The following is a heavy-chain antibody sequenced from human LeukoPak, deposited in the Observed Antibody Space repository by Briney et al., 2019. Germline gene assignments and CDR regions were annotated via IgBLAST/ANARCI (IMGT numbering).Heavy chain of an antibody. CDR1: GFTFRNYA. J-gene: IGHJ4*02. CDR2: IGGSGDTT. V-gene: IGHV3-23*01. CDR3: AKVGVRGCSSSTCFIY. Sequence: GGSPRLSCAASGFTFRNYALSWVRQAPGKGLEWVSAIGGSGDTTYYADSVKGRFTISRDNSKNTLYLQMNSLRPDDTAVYYCAKVGVRGCSSSTCFIYWGQGTLVTVSS. D-gene: IGHD2-2*01.